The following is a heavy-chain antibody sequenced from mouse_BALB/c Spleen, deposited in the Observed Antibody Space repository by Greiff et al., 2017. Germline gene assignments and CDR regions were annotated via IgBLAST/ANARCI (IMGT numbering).Heavy chain of an antibody. Sequence: VQLQQPGAELVMPGASVKMSCKASGYTFTDYWMHWVKQRPGQGLEWIGAIDTSDSYTSYNQKFKGKATLTVDESSSTAYMQLSSLTSEDSAVYYCAREEDYAMDYWGQGTSVTVSS. CDR3: AREEDYAMDY. V-gene: IGHV1-69*01. J-gene: IGHJ4*01. CDR2: IDTSDSYT. CDR1: GYTFTDYW.